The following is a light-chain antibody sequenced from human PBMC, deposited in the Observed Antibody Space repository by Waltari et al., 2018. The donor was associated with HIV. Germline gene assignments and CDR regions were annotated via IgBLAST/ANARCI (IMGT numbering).Light chain of an antibody. Sequence: QSALTQPASVSGSPGQSITISCTGTSSDVGGYNLVSWYQQHPGKAPKLMIYEVSKRPSGVSNRFYGSKSGNTASLTISGLQAEDEAYYYCCAYAGSTTYVIFGGGTKLTVL. CDR1: SSDVGGYNL. V-gene: IGLV2-23*02. J-gene: IGLJ2*01. CDR3: CAYAGSTTYVI. CDR2: EVS.